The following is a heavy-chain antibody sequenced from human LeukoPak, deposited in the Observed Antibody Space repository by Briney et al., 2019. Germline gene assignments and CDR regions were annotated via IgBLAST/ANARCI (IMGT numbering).Heavy chain of an antibody. CDR2: ISAYNGNT. CDR1: GGTFSSYA. CDR3: ARDVDTVMVYYYYGMDV. J-gene: IGHJ6*02. Sequence: ASVKVSCKASGGTFSSYAISWVRQAPGQGLEWMGWISAYNGNTNYAQKLQGRVTMTTDTSTSTAYMELRSLRSDDTAVYYCARDVDTVMVYYYYGMDVWGQGTTVTVSS. V-gene: IGHV1-18*01. D-gene: IGHD5-18*01.